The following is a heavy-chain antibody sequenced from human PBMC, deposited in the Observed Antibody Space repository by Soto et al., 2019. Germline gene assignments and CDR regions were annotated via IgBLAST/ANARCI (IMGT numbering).Heavy chain of an antibody. CDR2: IKSKTDGGTT. J-gene: IGHJ5*02. D-gene: IGHD6-13*01. CDR3: TTDSSSWYFLNWFDP. Sequence: GGSLRLSCAASGFTFSNAWMSWVRQAPGKGLEWVGRIKSKTDGGTTDYAAPVKGRFTISRDDSKNTLYLQMNSLKTEDTAVYYCTTDSSSWYFLNWFDPWGQGTLVTVS. CDR1: GFTFSNAW. V-gene: IGHV3-15*01.